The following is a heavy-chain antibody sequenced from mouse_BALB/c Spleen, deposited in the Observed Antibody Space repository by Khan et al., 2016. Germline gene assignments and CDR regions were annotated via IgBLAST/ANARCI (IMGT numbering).Heavy chain of an antibody. Sequence: EVELVESGGGLVKPGGSLKLSCSASGFTFSDYYMYWVRQTPEKRLEWVATIRDGGSYAYYPDSAKGRFTLSRDNAKTNLYMQMRRLQSEDTAMYYGAREGLRRGFAYWGQGTLVTVSA. CDR3: AREGLRRGFAY. CDR1: GFTFSDYY. V-gene: IGHV5-4*02. D-gene: IGHD2-4*01. J-gene: IGHJ3*01. CDR2: IRDGGSYA.